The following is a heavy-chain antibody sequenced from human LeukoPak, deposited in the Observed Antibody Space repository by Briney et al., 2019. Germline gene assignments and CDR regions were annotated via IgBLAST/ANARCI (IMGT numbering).Heavy chain of an antibody. V-gene: IGHV4-34*01. D-gene: IGHD1-1*01. Sequence: SETLSLTCAVYGDSFNEYYWSWVRQPPGKALEWIGEINHSGSTNYTPSLKSRVTISVDKSLRQFFLRLSPVTAADTAVYYCARERASNNYYNYFDPWGQGTQVTVSS. CDR2: INHSGST. CDR1: GDSFNEYY. CDR3: ARERASNNYYNYFDP. J-gene: IGHJ5*02.